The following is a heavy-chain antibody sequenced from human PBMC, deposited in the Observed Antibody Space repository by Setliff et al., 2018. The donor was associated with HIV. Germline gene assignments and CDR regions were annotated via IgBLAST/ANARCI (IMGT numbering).Heavy chain of an antibody. J-gene: IGHJ4*02. D-gene: IGHD5-18*01. CDR1: GGSISSYY. CDR3: ARSNTASLISY. Sequence: SETLSLTCTVSGGSISSYYWSWIRQPPGKGLEWIGYIYYSGSTNYNPSLKSRVTISVDTSKNQFSLKLSSVTAADTAAYYCARSNTASLISYWGQGTLVTVSS. CDR2: IYYSGST. V-gene: IGHV4-59*01.